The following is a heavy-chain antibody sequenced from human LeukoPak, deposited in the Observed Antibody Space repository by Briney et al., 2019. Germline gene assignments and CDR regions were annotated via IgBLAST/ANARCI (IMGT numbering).Heavy chain of an antibody. D-gene: IGHD6-13*01. J-gene: IGHJ6*02. V-gene: IGHV1-46*01. CDR1: GYTFTSYY. Sequence: ASVKVSCKASGYTFTSYYMHGVRQAPGQGLEWMGIINPSGGSTSYAQKFQGRVTMTRDTSTSTVYMELSSLRSEDTAVYYCARKDSSSWYHYYGMDVWGQGTTVTVSS. CDR2: INPSGGST. CDR3: ARKDSSSWYHYYGMDV.